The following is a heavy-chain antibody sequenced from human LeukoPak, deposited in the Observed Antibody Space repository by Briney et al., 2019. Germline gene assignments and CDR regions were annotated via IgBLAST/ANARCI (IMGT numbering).Heavy chain of an antibody. CDR3: AIRLSPDTFASGSLPRGHGMDV. D-gene: IGHD3-10*01. CDR1: GFTFNNYA. Sequence: GGSLRLSCAASGFTFNNYAMLWVRHPPGKGLDLVSTICVSARGTYYADSVTGRLAVSRDNSQNTLYLEMSSLRAEDTAVFYCAIRLSPDTFASGSLPRGHGMDVWGQGTKVTGSS. V-gene: IGHV3-23*01. CDR2: ICVSARGT. J-gene: IGHJ6*02.